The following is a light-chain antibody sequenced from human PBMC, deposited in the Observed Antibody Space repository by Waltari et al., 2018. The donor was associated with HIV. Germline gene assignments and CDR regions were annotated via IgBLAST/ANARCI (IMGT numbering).Light chain of an antibody. Sequence: DIQMTQSPSSLSTSVGDRVTITCQASQDINIYLNWYQQKPGKAPDLLIYDASNLVTGVPMRFSGSGSGTHCSLSISSLQAEDIATYYCQQYDFLPRTFGQGTKLEIK. CDR3: QQYDFLPRT. CDR2: DAS. CDR1: QDINIY. J-gene: IGKJ2*01. V-gene: IGKV1-33*01.